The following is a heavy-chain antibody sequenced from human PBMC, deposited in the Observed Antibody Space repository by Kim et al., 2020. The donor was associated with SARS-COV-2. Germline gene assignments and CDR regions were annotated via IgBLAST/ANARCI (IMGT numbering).Heavy chain of an antibody. D-gene: IGHD3-22*01. CDR2: ISWNSGSM. CDR1: GFTFDDYA. V-gene: IGHV3-9*01. CDR3: AKDWFSDSSGYYSSVFEF. J-gene: IGHJ4*02. Sequence: GGSLRLSCAASGFTFDDYAMHWVRQAPGKGLEWVAGISWNSGSMDYADSVRGRFSISRDNARNSLYLQMNSLRAEDTAFYYCAKDWFSDSSGYYSSVFEFWGQGTLHPVSS.